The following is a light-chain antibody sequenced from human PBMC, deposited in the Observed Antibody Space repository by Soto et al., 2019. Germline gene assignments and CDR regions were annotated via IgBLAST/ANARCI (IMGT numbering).Light chain of an antibody. CDR3: QQYNNWPFT. V-gene: IGKV3-15*01. Sequence: EIVMTQSPATLSVSPGERATLSCRASQSISSNLAWYQQKPGQAPRLLIYGASTRATDIPATFSGSGSGTEFTLTISSPQSEDFAVYYCQQYNNWPFTFGPGTKVDIK. CDR1: QSISSN. CDR2: GAS. J-gene: IGKJ3*01.